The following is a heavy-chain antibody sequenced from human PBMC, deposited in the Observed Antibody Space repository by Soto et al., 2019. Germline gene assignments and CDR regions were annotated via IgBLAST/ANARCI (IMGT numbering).Heavy chain of an antibody. Sequence: EVQLVESGGGVVRPGGSLRLSCAASGFTFDDYGMSWVRQAPGKGLEWVSGINWNGGSTGYADSVKGRFTISRYNAKNSLYLQMNSLRSEDTALYYCARLYSSGWYGPGSYWGQGTLVTVSS. CDR3: ARLYSSGWYGPGSY. D-gene: IGHD6-19*01. V-gene: IGHV3-20*04. CDR1: GFTFDDYG. CDR2: INWNGGST. J-gene: IGHJ4*02.